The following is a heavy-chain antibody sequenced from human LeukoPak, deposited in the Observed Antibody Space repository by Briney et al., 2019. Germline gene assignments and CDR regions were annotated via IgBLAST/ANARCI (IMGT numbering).Heavy chain of an antibody. CDR2: INYSGGT. CDR1: GGSISSYY. Sequence: WESLSLTCTVSGGSISSYYWSWIRQPPGKGLEWIAYINYSGGTNYNPSLKRRVTISVDTSKNQFSVKLSSVTAADTAVYYCARTYYDFWSPPNYYMDVWGKGTTVTVSS. CDR3: ARTYYDFWSPPNYYMDV. D-gene: IGHD3-3*01. J-gene: IGHJ6*03. V-gene: IGHV4-59*08.